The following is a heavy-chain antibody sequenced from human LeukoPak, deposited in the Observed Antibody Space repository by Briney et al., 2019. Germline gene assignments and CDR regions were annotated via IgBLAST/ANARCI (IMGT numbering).Heavy chain of an antibody. Sequence: ASVTVSCKASGYTFTGYCMHWVRQAPGQGLEWMGWINPNSGGTNYAQKFQGRVTMTRDTSISTAYMELSRLRSDDTAVYYCARDRQSWDSSGYLYYYGMDVWGQGTTVTVSS. J-gene: IGHJ6*02. V-gene: IGHV1-2*02. D-gene: IGHD3-22*01. CDR3: ARDRQSWDSSGYLYYYGMDV. CDR1: GYTFTGYC. CDR2: INPNSGGT.